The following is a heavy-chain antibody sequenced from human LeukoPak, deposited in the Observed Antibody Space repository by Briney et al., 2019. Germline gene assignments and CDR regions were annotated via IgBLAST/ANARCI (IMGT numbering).Heavy chain of an antibody. CDR1: GFTFSSYA. V-gene: IGHV3-30-3*01. CDR2: ISYDGSNK. J-gene: IGHJ4*02. Sequence: PGRSLRLSCAASGFTFSSYAMHWVRQAPGKGLEWVVVISYDGSNKYYADSVKGRFTISRDNAKNSLYLQMNSLRAEDTAVYYCARDGTGTPYDYWGQGTLVTVSS. D-gene: IGHD1-7*01. CDR3: ARDGTGTPYDY.